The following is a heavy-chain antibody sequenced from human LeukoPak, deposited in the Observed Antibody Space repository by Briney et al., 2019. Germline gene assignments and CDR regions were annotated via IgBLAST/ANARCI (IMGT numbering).Heavy chain of an antibody. CDR3: ASSGYSYGDY. J-gene: IGHJ4*02. Sequence: PSETLSLTCTVSGGSISSSSYYWSWIRQPPGKGLEWIGEINHSGSTNYNPSLKSRVTISVDTSKNQFSLKLSSVTAADTAVYYCASSGYSYGDYWGQGTLVTVSS. D-gene: IGHD5-18*01. V-gene: IGHV4-39*07. CDR2: INHSGST. CDR1: GGSISSSSYY.